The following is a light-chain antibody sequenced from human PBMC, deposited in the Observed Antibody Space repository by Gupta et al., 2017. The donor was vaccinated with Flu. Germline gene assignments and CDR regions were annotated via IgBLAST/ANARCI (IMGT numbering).Light chain of an antibody. J-gene: IGKJ2*01. CDR3: QQGHGNTYT. CDR2: GAF. V-gene: IGKV1-39*01. CDR1: QSINSN. Sequence: DIQMTQSPSSLSASVGDRVIITCRASQSINSNLNWYQQKPGKAPKVLIYGAFSLQSGVPPRFSGSGSGTDFTLTISSLQPEDFATYYCQQGHGNTYTFGQGTKLEIK.